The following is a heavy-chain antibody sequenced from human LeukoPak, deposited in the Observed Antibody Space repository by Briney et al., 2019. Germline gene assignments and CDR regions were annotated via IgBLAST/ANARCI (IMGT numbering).Heavy chain of an antibody. CDR3: ARLGSLDAFDIWGQGSRLALDAFDI. J-gene: IGHJ3*02. CDR2: IYYSGST. CDR1: GGSISSSSYY. Sequence: SETLSLTCTVSGGSISSSSYYWSWIRQPPGKGLEWIGSIYYSGSTYYNPSLKSRVTISVDTSKNQFSLKLSSVTAADTAVYYYARLGSLDAFDIWGQGSRLALDAFDIWGQGTMVSVSS. D-gene: IGHD3-10*01. V-gene: IGHV4-39*01.